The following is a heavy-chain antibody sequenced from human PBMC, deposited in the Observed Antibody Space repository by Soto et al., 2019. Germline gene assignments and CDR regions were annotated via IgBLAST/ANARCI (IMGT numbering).Heavy chain of an antibody. CDR1: GGTFSSYA. V-gene: IGHV1-69*12. Sequence: QVQLVQSGAEVKKPGSSVKVSCKASGGTFSSYAISWVRQAPGQGLEWMGGIIPIFGTANYAQKFQGRVTITADESTSTADMELSSLRSEDTAVYYCARAPYDYVWGSYRYLDYWGQGTLVTVSS. D-gene: IGHD3-16*02. CDR2: IIPIFGTA. J-gene: IGHJ4*02. CDR3: ARAPYDYVWGSYRYLDY.